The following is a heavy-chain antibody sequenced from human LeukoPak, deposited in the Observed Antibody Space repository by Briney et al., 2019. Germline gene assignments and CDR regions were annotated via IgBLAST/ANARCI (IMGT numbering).Heavy chain of an antibody. Sequence: GGSLRLSCAASGFTFSSYAMNWVRQAPGKGLEWVSAISGSGGRTYYADSVKGRFTISRDNSKNTLYLQMNSLRAEDTAVYYCARDGAYYYDSKDAFDIWGQGTMVTVSS. J-gene: IGHJ3*02. CDR2: ISGSGGRT. D-gene: IGHD3-22*01. CDR3: ARDGAYYYDSKDAFDI. CDR1: GFTFSSYA. V-gene: IGHV3-23*01.